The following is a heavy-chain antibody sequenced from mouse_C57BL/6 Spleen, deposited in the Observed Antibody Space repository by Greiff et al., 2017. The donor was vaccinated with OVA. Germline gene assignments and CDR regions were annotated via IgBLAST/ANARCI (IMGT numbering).Heavy chain of an antibody. Sequence: QVQLQQPGAELVMPGASVKLSCKASGYTFTSYWMHWVKQRPGQGLEWIGEIDPSDSYTNYNQKFKGKSTLTVDKSSSTAYMQLSSLTSEDSAVYYCARGKSEGYVCLYYFDYWGQGTTLTVSS. CDR3: ARGKSEGYVCLYYFDY. CDR2: IDPSDSYT. J-gene: IGHJ2*01. V-gene: IGHV1-69*01. CDR1: GYTFTSYW. D-gene: IGHD2-3*01.